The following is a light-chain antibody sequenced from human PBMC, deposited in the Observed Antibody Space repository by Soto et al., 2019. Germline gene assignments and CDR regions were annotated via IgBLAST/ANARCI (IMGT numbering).Light chain of an antibody. V-gene: IGLV6-57*03. CDR1: SGSIASNY. J-gene: IGLJ2*01. Sequence: NFMLTQPPSVSESPGKTVTISCTRSSGSIASNYVQWYQQRPGSAPTTVIYEDNQRPSGFPDRFSGSIASSANSASLTISGLKAEDEADYYCNSYDGSNQGVFGGGTKLTVL. CDR2: EDN. CDR3: NSYDGSNQGV.